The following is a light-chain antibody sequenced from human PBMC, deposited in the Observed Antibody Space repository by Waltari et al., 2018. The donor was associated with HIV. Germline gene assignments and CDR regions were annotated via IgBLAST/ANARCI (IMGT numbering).Light chain of an antibody. CDR2: AAS. CDR3: QQYNSYPIT. V-gene: IGKV1-16*01. J-gene: IGKJ5*01. CDR1: QGINNY. Sequence: DIQMTQSPSSLSACVGDRVTITCRASQGINNYLVWFQQKPGKAPKSLIYAASILQSGVPSTFSASGSGTDFTLTISSLQPEDFATYYCQQYNSYPITFGQGTRLEIK.